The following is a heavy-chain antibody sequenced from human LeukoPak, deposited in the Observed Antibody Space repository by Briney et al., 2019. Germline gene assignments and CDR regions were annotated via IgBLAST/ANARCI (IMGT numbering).Heavy chain of an antibody. D-gene: IGHD3-3*01. CDR1: GYSISSGYY. V-gene: IGHV4-38-2*02. Sequence: SETLSLTCTVSGYSISSGYYWGWIRQPPGKGLEWIGSIYHSGMSFYNTSLKSRVTISVDTSKNQFSLKLSSVTAADTAVYYCARSGGDFWSGSFGYLDYWGQGTLVTVSS. CDR3: ARSGGDFWSGSFGYLDY. CDR2: IYHSGMS. J-gene: IGHJ4*02.